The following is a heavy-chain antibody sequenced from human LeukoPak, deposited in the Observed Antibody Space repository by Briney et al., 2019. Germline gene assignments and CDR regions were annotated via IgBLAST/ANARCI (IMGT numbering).Heavy chain of an antibody. V-gene: IGHV4-4*07. Sequence: PSETLSLTCTVSGGSISSYYWSWIRQPAGKGLEWIGRIYTSGSTNYNPSLKSRGTMSVDTSKNQFSLKLSSVTAADTAVYYCARAYFYFNYWYFDLWGRGTLVTVSS. CDR3: ARAYFYFNYWYFDL. J-gene: IGHJ2*01. D-gene: IGHD3-9*01. CDR2: IYTSGST. CDR1: GGSISSYY.